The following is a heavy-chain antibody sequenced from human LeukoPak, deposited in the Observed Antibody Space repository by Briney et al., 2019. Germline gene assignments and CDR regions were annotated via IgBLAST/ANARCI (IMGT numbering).Heavy chain of an antibody. CDR1: GYTFTGYY. D-gene: IGHD5-18*01. Sequence: ASVKVSCETSGYTFTGYYMHWVRQAPGQGLEWMGWINPNSGGTNYAQKFQGRVTMTRDTSISTAYMELSRLRSDDTAVYYCARDLGETWIQLWYYFDYWGQGTLVTVSS. CDR2: INPNSGGT. V-gene: IGHV1-2*02. J-gene: IGHJ4*02. CDR3: ARDLGETWIQLWYYFDY.